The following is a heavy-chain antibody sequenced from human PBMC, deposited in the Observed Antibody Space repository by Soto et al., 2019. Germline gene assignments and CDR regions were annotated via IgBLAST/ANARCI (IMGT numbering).Heavy chain of an antibody. Sequence: EVQLLDSGGHWVQPGGSLRLSCAVSRFTFSSYGMNWVRQAPGKGLEWVSSISDDGDSTYYADSVKGRFTISRDNSKNTLYLQMNSLRAEDTAVYYCAKRSGYQEAAYLDYWGQGTLVTVSS. V-gene: IGHV3-23*01. J-gene: IGHJ4*02. CDR2: ISDDGDST. CDR1: RFTFSSYG. D-gene: IGHD3-22*01. CDR3: AKRSGYQEAAYLDY.